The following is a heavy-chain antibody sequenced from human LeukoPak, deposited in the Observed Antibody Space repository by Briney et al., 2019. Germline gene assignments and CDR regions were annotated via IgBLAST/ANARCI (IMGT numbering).Heavy chain of an antibody. J-gene: IGHJ4*02. CDR2: IYYSEST. D-gene: IGHD2-2*02. CDR3: ARSAVPAAIRYFDY. CDR1: GGSISSYY. Sequence: SETLSLTCTVSGGSISSYYWSWIRQPPGKGLEWIGYIYYSESTNYNPSLKSRVTISVDTSKNQFSLKLSSVTAADTAVYYCARSAVPAAIRYFDYWGRGILVTVSS. V-gene: IGHV4-59*08.